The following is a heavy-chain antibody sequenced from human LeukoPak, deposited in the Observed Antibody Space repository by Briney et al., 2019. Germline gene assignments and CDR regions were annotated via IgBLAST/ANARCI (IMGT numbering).Heavy chain of an antibody. CDR2: INPNSGGT. CDR3: ASLVSSSPLGYCSGGSCYSQDYFDY. J-gene: IGHJ4*02. CDR1: GYTFTGYY. D-gene: IGHD2-15*01. V-gene: IGHV1-2*02. Sequence: ASVKVSCKASGYTFTGYYMHWVRQAPGQGLEWMGWINPNSGGTNYAQRFQGRVTMTRDTSISTAYMELSRLRSDDAAVYYCASLVSSSPLGYCSGGSCYSQDYFDYWGQGTLATVSS.